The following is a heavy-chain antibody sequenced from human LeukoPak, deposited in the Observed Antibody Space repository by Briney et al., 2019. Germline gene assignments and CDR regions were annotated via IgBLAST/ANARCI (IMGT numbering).Heavy chain of an antibody. D-gene: IGHD3-10*01. Sequence: ASETLSLTCTVSGGAITSGGYSWNWIRQLPGKGLEWIGCIYDRGPTYYNPSLKSRVTISVDTSKNQFSLKLSSVTAADTAVYYCARAPMVRGVSLRYYFDYWGQGTLVTVSS. V-gene: IGHV4-30-2*01. CDR3: ARAPMVRGVSLRYYFDY. J-gene: IGHJ4*02. CDR1: GGAITSGGYS. CDR2: IYDRGPT.